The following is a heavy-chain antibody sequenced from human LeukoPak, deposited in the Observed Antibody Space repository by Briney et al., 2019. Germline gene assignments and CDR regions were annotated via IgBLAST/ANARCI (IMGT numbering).Heavy chain of an antibody. CDR1: GFTFSTYS. J-gene: IGHJ4*02. CDR3: AKGSYCSSTSCYLKASFGY. V-gene: IGHV3-23*01. D-gene: IGHD2-2*01. Sequence: GGSLRLSCAASGFTFSTYSMSWVRQAPEKGLEWVSTIRASGGVTYYADSVRGRFTISRDNAKNSLYLQMNSLRAEDTALYYCAKGSYCSSTSCYLKASFGYWGQGTLVTVSS. CDR2: IRASGGVT.